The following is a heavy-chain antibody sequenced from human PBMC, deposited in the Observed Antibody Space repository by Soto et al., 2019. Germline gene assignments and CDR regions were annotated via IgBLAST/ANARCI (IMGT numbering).Heavy chain of an antibody. CDR2: ISAYNGNT. Sequence: QVQLVQSGAEVKKPGASVKVSCKASGYTFTSYGISWVRQAPGQGLEWMGWISAYNGNTNYAQKLQGRVTMTTDTPTSTAYMARRSLRSDDTAVYYCARDLDDRWGGARYYYGMDVWGQGTTVTVSS. CDR3: ARDLDDRWGGARYYYGMDV. CDR1: GYTFTSYG. D-gene: IGHD3-10*01. V-gene: IGHV1-18*01. J-gene: IGHJ6*02.